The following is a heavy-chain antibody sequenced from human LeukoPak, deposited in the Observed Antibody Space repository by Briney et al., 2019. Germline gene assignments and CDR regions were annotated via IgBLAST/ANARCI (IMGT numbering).Heavy chain of an antibody. V-gene: IGHV1-3*01. CDR3: ATPLSGSYRDWYFDL. Sequence: GASVKVSCKASGYTFTSYAMHWVRQAPGQRLEWMGWINAGNGNTKYSQKFQGRVTITRDTSASTAYMELSSLRSEDTAVYYCATPLSGSYRDWYFDLWGRGTLVTVSS. CDR1: GYTFTSYA. CDR2: INAGNGNT. J-gene: IGHJ2*01. D-gene: IGHD1-26*01.